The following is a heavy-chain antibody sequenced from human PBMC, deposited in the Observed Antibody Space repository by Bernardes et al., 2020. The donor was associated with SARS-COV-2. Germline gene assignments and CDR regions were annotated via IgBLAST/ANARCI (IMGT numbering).Heavy chain of an antibody. J-gene: IGHJ4*02. CDR1: GFTVNSNY. Sequence: GGSLRLSCAASGFTVNSNYMSWVRQAPGKGLECVSVIYGGGTTYYADSVKGRFTISRDSSKNTLYLQMNSLRADDTAVYYCARGPYKLLYQGGRFDYWGQGTLVTVSS. CDR3: ARGPYKLLYQGGRFDY. V-gene: IGHV3-53*01. CDR2: IYGGGTT. D-gene: IGHD2-2*01.